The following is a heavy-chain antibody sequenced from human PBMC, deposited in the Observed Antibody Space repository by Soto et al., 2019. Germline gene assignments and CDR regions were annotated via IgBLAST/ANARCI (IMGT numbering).Heavy chain of an antibody. Sequence: GGSLRLSCTASGFSLSNYWMTWVRQAPGKGLEWVANIKQDGSLRYSIDSVKGRFTISRDDAKNSVYLQMNSLRVEDTAVYYCARDRPGSYDGLDIWGQGTMVTVSS. J-gene: IGHJ3*02. D-gene: IGHD3-10*01. CDR1: GFSLSNYW. V-gene: IGHV3-7*01. CDR3: ARDRPGSYDGLDI. CDR2: IKQDGSLR.